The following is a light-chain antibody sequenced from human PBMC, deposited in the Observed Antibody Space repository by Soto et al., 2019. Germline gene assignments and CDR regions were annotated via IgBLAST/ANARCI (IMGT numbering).Light chain of an antibody. CDR3: QQSYSNPRT. Sequence: DIQMTQSPSSLSASVGDRVTITCRASQSISAYLNWYQQRPGKAPKLLIYAASRLQSGVPSRFSGSGSGTDFTLSINNLQPEDFATYYCQQSYSNPRTFGQGTKV. V-gene: IGKV1-39*01. CDR1: QSISAY. J-gene: IGKJ1*01. CDR2: AAS.